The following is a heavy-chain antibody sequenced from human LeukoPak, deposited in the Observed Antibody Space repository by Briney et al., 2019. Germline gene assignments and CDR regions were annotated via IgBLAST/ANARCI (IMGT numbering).Heavy chain of an antibody. V-gene: IGHV3-13*04. D-gene: IGHD5-12*01. J-gene: IGHJ5*02. CDR2: IGTAGDT. CDR1: GFTFSSYD. Sequence: GGSLRFSCAASGFTFSSYDMHWVRQATGKGLEWVSAIGTAGDTYYPGSVKGRFTISRENAKNSLYHQMNSLRAGDTAVYYCARSHPQGYSGYDKYGFDPWGQGTLVTVSS. CDR3: ARSHPQGYSGYDKYGFDP.